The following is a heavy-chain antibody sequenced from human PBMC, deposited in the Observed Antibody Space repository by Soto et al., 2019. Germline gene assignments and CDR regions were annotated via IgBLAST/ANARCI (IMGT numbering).Heavy chain of an antibody. D-gene: IGHD6-19*01. Sequence: PGGSLRLSCAASGFTFSSYGMHWVRQAPGKGLEWVAVISYDGSNKYYADSVKGRFTISRDNSKNTLYLQMNSLRAEDAAVYYCAKGSVAGNTPKYYFDYWXQGXLVXVSS. CDR3: AKGSVAGNTPKYYFDY. V-gene: IGHV3-30*18. J-gene: IGHJ4*02. CDR1: GFTFSSYG. CDR2: ISYDGSNK.